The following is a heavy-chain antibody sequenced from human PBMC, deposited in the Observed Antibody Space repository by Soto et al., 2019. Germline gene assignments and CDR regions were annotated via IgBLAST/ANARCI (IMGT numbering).Heavy chain of an antibody. V-gene: IGHV4-39*01. CDR3: ARGRPLLLRLGETAKFDY. CDR2: FFIGGNT. J-gene: IGHJ4*02. Sequence: PSETLSLTCTVSGGSITGGSISSTTYYWGWMRQPPGKGLEWIASFFIGGNTYYNPSLKSRDTTSVDTSNNQYSLKLSSVTAADRAVYYCARGRPLLLRLGETAKFDYWGQGTLVTVSA. D-gene: IGHD3-10*01. CDR1: GGSITGGSISSTTYY.